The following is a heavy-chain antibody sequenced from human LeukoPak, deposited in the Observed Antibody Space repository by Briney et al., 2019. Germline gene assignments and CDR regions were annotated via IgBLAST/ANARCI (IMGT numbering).Heavy chain of an antibody. CDR2: ISSSSSAI. CDR3: AKAEAVVPAPSSFDY. D-gene: IGHD2-2*01. V-gene: IGHV3-48*01. J-gene: IGHJ4*02. Sequence: GGSLRLSCAASGFTFSTYSINWVRQAPGKGLEWVSYISSSSSAIYYVDSAKGRFTISRDNSKNTLYLQMNSLRAEDTAVYYCAKAEAVVPAPSSFDYWGQGTLVTVSS. CDR1: GFTFSTYS.